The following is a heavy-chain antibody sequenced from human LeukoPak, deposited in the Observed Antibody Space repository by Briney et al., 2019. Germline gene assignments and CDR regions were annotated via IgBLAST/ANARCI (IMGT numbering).Heavy chain of an antibody. V-gene: IGHV5-51*01. CDR3: ARQGYSTNWAIDY. Sequence: GESLKISCKGSGYSFSSYWIGWVRQMPGKGLEGMGIIYPGDSDTRYSPSVQGQVTISADKSINTAYLQWSSLKASDTAMYYCARQGYSTNWAIDYWGQGTLVTVSS. J-gene: IGHJ4*02. CDR2: IYPGDSDT. D-gene: IGHD6-13*01. CDR1: GYSFSSYW.